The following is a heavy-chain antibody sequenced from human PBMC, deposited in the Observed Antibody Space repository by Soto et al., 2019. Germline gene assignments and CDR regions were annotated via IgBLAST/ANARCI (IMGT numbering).Heavy chain of an antibody. D-gene: IGHD1-1*01. Sequence: PSETLSLTCAVYRGSFSGYYWSWIRQPPGKGLEWIGEINHRGSTNYNPSLKSRVTISVDTSKNQFSLKSTSVTAADTAVYYCARLAPRDGDPKTVRAFDIWGQGTMVTVSS. J-gene: IGHJ3*02. CDR3: ARLAPRDGDPKTVRAFDI. V-gene: IGHV4-34*01. CDR1: RGSFSGYY. CDR2: INHRGST.